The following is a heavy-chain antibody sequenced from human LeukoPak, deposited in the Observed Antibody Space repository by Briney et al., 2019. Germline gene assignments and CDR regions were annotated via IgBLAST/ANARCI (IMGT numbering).Heavy chain of an antibody. CDR2: IIPIFGTA. CDR3: ARKGCTGDCYRFDP. J-gene: IGHJ5*02. D-gene: IGHD2-21*02. V-gene: IGHV1-69*13. CDR1: GGTFSSYA. Sequence: SVKVSCKASGGTFSSYAISWVRQAPGQGLEWMGGIIPIFGTANYAQKFQGRVTITADESTSTAYMELSSLRSDDTAVYYCARKGCTGDCYRFDPWGQGTLVTVSS.